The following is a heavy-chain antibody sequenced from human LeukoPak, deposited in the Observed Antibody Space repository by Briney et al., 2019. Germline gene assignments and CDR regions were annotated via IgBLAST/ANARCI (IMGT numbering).Heavy chain of an antibody. D-gene: IGHD3-22*01. CDR1: GGSICSYY. CDR2: IYYSGST. J-gene: IGHJ4*02. CDR3: AKSKDKYYDSCVGY. V-gene: IGHV4-59*01. Sequence: SETLSLTCTVSGGSICSYYWIWLPQPPGKGLVWSGYIYYSGSTNYNPSLKSRVTISADTSKNQSSRKLSSVTSADTAVYYCAKSKDKYYDSCVGYWGQGTLVTVSS.